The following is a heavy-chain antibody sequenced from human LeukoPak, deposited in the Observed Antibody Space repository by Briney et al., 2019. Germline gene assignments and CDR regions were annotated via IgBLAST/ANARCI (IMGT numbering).Heavy chain of an antibody. CDR3: ARGYSTTMGTY. J-gene: IGHJ4*02. Sequence: ASVKVSCKASGYTFTSYGISWARQAPGQGLEWMGMFSPSGAGTGYAQKFQGRVTMTRDTSTSTVYMELSSLRSEDTAVYFCARGYSTTMGTYWGQGTLVTVSS. CDR2: FSPSGAGT. D-gene: IGHD2-2*01. V-gene: IGHV1-46*01. CDR1: GYTFTSYG.